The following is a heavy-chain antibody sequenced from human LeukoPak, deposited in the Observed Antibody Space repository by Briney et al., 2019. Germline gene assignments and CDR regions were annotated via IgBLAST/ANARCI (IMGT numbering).Heavy chain of an antibody. D-gene: IGHD1-26*01. V-gene: IGHV4-34*01. J-gene: IGHJ6*02. Sequence: SETLSFTCAVYGGSIHIASFSAYYWTWVRQSPGRGLQWIGEIDQSGNTHYNPSLKSRVTMSVDKSKNQFSLKLTSVTAADTAVYYCARLTWEETTFRNFYYGMDAWGQGTTVIVSS. CDR1: GGSIHIASFSAYY. CDR2: IDQSGNT. CDR3: ARLTWEETTFRNFYYGMDA.